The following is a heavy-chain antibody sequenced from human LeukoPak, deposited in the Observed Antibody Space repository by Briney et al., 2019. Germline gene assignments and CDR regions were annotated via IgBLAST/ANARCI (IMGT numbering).Heavy chain of an antibody. Sequence: ASVKVSCKVSGYTLTELSMHWVRQAPGKGLEWMGRFDPEDGETIYAQKFQGRVTMTEDTSTDTAYMELSSLRSEDTAVYYCATGYSSSWYYFDYWGQGTLVTVSS. J-gene: IGHJ4*02. D-gene: IGHD6-13*01. CDR1: GYTLTELS. V-gene: IGHV1-24*01. CDR2: FDPEDGET. CDR3: ATGYSSSWYYFDY.